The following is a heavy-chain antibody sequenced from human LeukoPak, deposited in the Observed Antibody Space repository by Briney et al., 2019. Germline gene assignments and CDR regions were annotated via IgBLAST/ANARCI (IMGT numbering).Heavy chain of an antibody. D-gene: IGHD4-17*01. J-gene: IGHJ4*02. CDR2: IRYDGSNK. CDR1: GFTFSSYG. V-gene: IGHV3-30*02. Sequence: GESLRLSCAASGFTFSSYGMHWVRQAPGKGLEWVAFIRYDGSNKYYADSVKGRFTISRDNSKNTLYLQMNSLRAEDTAVYYCAKDHRYGDPGSFGYWGQGTLVTVSS. CDR3: AKDHRYGDPGSFGY.